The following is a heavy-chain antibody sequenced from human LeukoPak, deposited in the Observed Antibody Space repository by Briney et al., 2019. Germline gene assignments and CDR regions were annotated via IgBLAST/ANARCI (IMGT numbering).Heavy chain of an antibody. CDR1: GYWFTCYW. CDR2: IYPGNSDI. V-gene: IGHV5-51*01. CDR3: ARLTSRPPGRYYYYAMDV. J-gene: IGHJ6*02. D-gene: IGHD6-25*01. Sequence: HGESLKISCKGSGYWFTCYWIGWVRQLPGKGLEWMGIIYPGNSDIRYSPPFQGQVTISADKSISTAYLQWSSLRASDIAMYYCARLTSRPPGRYYYYAMDVWGQGTTVTVSS.